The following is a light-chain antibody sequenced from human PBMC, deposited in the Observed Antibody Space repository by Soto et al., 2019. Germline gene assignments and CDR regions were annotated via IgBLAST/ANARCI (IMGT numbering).Light chain of an antibody. V-gene: IGKV3-20*01. CDR1: QSVSSSY. CDR2: GAS. Sequence: ESVLTQSPGTLSLSPGEKDTLSCRASQSVSSSYLAWYQQKPGQAPRLLIYGASSRATGIPDRFSGSGSGTDFTLTVSRLEPDDFAVYYCQQFGSSSWTFGQGTKVDIK. J-gene: IGKJ1*01. CDR3: QQFGSSSWT.